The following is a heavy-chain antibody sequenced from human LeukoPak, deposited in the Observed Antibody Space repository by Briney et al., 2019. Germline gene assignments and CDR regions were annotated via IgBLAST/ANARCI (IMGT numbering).Heavy chain of an antibody. CDR1: GGSFSGYY. CDR2: INHSGST. D-gene: IGHD6-6*01. V-gene: IGHV4-34*01. CDR3: ARGLYSSSSNYYFDY. J-gene: IGHJ4*02. Sequence: PSETLSLTCAVYGGSFSGYYWSWIRQPPGKGLEWIGEINHSGSTNYNPSLKSRVTISVDTSKNQFSLKLSSVTAADTAVYYCARGLYSSSSNYYFDYWGPGNLVTVSS.